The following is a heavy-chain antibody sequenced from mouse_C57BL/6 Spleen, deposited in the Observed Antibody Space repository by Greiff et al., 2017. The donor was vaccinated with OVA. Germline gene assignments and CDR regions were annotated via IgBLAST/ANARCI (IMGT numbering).Heavy chain of an antibody. Sequence: EVHLVESGPGLVKPSQSLSLTCSVTGYSITSGYYWNWIRQFPGNKLEWMGYISYDGSNNYNPSLKNRISITRDTSKNQFFLKLNSVTTEDTATYYCARDAGGSGWFAYWGQGTLVTVSA. CDR3: ARDAGGSGWFAY. CDR2: ISYDGSN. V-gene: IGHV3-6*01. J-gene: IGHJ3*01. D-gene: IGHD1-1*01. CDR1: GYSITSGYY.